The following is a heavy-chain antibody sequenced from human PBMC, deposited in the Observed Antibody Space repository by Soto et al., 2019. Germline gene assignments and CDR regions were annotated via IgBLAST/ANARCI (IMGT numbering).Heavy chain of an antibody. CDR2: IYYSGST. Sequence: SETLSLTCTVSGGSIGSYYWNWIRQPPGKGLEWIGYIYYSGSTNYNPSLKSRVTISVDTSKNQFSLKLSSVTAADTAVYYCAREGYSSSWYYYYAMDVWGQGTTVTVSS. CDR1: GGSIGSYY. CDR3: AREGYSSSWYYYYAMDV. D-gene: IGHD6-13*01. V-gene: IGHV4-59*01. J-gene: IGHJ6*02.